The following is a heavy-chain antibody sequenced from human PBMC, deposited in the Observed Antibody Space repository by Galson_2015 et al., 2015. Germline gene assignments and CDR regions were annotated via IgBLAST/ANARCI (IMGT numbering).Heavy chain of an antibody. V-gene: IGHV3-48*03. CDR3: AKTTVAAGSSWYMDA. CDR2: ITSTGDTT. CDR1: AFAFSIYE. D-gene: IGHD4-23*01. J-gene: IGHJ6*03. Sequence: SLRLSCAASAFAFSIYEMNWIRQAPGKGLEWVSYITSTGDTTYYADSVKGRFTVSRDNAKNSLFLQMNSLRAEDTALYYCAKTTVAAGSSWYMDAGGTGTTVTVSS.